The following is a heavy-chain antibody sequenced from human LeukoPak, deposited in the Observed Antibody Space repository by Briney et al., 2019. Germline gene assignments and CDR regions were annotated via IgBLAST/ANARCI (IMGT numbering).Heavy chain of an antibody. J-gene: IGHJ4*02. Sequence: SETLSLTCTVSGGSISSYYWSWIRQPPGKGLEWIGYIYYSGSTNYNPSLKSRVTISVDTSKNQFSLKLSSVTAADTAVYYCARDGSRSLYYYDSSGYYPLDYWGQGTLVTVSS. CDR3: ARDGSRSLYYYDSSGYYPLDY. CDR1: GGSISSYY. CDR2: IYYSGST. V-gene: IGHV4-59*12. D-gene: IGHD3-22*01.